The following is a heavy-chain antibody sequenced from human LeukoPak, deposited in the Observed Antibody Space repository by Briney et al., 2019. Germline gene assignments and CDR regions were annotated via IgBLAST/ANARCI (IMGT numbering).Heavy chain of an antibody. V-gene: IGHV1-8*01. Sequence: ASVKVSCKASGYTFTSYDINWVRQATGQGLEWMGWMNPNSGNTGYAQKFQGRVTMTRNTSISTAYMELSSLRSEDTAVYYCARDQDSSGWSPVDYWGQGTLVTVSS. CDR1: GYTFTSYD. J-gene: IGHJ4*02. CDR2: MNPNSGNT. D-gene: IGHD6-19*01. CDR3: ARDQDSSGWSPVDY.